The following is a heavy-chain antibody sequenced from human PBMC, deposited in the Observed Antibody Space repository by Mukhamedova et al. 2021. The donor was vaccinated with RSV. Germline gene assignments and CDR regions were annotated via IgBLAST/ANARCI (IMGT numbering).Heavy chain of an antibody. Sequence: SISSSSSYIYYADSVKGRFTISRDNAKNSLYLQMNSLRAEDTAVYYCARAIWAVASENGDAFDIWGQGTMVTVSS. CDR3: ARAIWAVASENGDAFDI. J-gene: IGHJ3*02. CDR2: ISSSSSYI. D-gene: IGHD6-19*01. V-gene: IGHV3-21*01.